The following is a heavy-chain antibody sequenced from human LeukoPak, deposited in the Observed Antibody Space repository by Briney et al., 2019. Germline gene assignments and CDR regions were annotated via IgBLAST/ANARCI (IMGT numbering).Heavy chain of an antibody. CDR3: ARERSGTYYFDY. D-gene: IGHD1-26*01. CDR2: VNPSAGTT. V-gene: IGHV1-46*01. CDR1: GYTFTSYD. Sequence: GASVKVSCKASGYTFTSYDINWVRQATGQGLEWMGMVNPSAGTTNYAQRFQGRVTMTRDTSTSTVYMELSSLRSEDTAMYYCARERSGTYYFDYWGQGTLVTVSS. J-gene: IGHJ4*02.